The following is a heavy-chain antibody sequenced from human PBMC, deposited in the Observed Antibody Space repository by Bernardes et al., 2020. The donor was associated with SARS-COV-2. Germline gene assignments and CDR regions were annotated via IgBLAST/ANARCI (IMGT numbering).Heavy chain of an antibody. Sequence: GTMRFPSAAAVFSSNDYYIEWNRPTPGKGLEWLSCISSSGSAKYYADSVRGRFTISRDNTKNALYLPMNSLRAEDTAVYYCARGLGGYDNALFQFYGMDVWGQGTTVTVSS. CDR1: VFSSNDYY. V-gene: IGHV3-11*01. J-gene: IGHJ6*02. CDR2: ISSSGSAK. D-gene: IGHD5-12*01. CDR3: ARGLGGYDNALFQFYGMDV.